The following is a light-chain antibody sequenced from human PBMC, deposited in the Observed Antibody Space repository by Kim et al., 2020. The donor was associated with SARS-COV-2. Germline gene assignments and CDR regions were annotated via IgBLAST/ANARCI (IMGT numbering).Light chain of an antibody. J-gene: IGLJ2*01. CDR1: SSDVGGYNY. CDR2: EVS. Sequence: QSALTQPPSASRSPGQSVTIPCTGTSSDVGGYNYVSWYQQHPGKVPKLMIYEVSKRPSGVPDRFSGSKSGNTASLTVSGLQAEDEADYYCSSYAGSSNLVFGGGTQLTVL. V-gene: IGLV2-8*02. CDR3: SSYAGSSNLV.